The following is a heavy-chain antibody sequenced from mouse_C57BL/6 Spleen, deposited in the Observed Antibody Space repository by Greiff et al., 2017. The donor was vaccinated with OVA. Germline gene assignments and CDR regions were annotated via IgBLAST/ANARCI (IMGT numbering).Heavy chain of an antibody. Sequence: QVQLQQPGAELVMPGASVKLSCKASGYTFTSYWMHWVKQRPGQGLEWIGEIDPSDSYTNYNQKFKGKSTLTVDKSSSTAYMQLSSLTSEDSAVYYCATAGGLSYYFDYWGQGTTLTVSS. CDR2: IDPSDSYT. D-gene: IGHD3-1*01. CDR3: ATAGGLSYYFDY. V-gene: IGHV1-69*01. J-gene: IGHJ2*01. CDR1: GYTFTSYW.